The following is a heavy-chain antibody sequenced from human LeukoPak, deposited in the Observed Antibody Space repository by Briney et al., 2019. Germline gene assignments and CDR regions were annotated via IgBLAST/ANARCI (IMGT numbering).Heavy chain of an antibody. Sequence: GASVKVSCKASGYTFTGYYMHWVRQAPGQGLEWMGIINPSGGSTSYAQKFQGRVTMTRDMSTSTVYMELSSLRSEDTAVYYCARDKRYYYDSSGYYYFDYWGQGTLVTVSS. J-gene: IGHJ4*02. CDR3: ARDKRYYYDSSGYYYFDY. CDR1: GYTFTGYY. V-gene: IGHV1-46*01. CDR2: INPSGGST. D-gene: IGHD3-22*01.